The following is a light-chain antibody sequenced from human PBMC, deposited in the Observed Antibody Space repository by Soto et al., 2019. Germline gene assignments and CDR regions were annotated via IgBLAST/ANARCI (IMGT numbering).Light chain of an antibody. CDR3: SSYAGSNNYV. Sequence: QSVLTQPPSASGSPGQSVTISCTGTSSGVGGYNYVSWYQQHPGKALKLLIYEVTKRPSGVPDRFYGSKSGNTASLTVSGLQAEDEADYFCSSYAGSNNYVFGTGTRSPS. CDR2: EVT. V-gene: IGLV2-8*01. J-gene: IGLJ1*01. CDR1: SSGVGGYNY.